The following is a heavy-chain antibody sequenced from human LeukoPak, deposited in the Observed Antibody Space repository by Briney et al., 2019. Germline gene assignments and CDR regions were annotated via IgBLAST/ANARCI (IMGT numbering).Heavy chain of an antibody. CDR3: ARGGTSWFDP. V-gene: IGHV3-21*01. D-gene: IGHD1-1*01. CDR1: GFTLSSYS. J-gene: IGHJ5*02. Sequence: SGGSLRLSCAASGFTLSSYSMNWVRQAPGKGLEWVSSISSSSSYIYYADSVKGRFTISRDNAKNSLYLQMNSLRAKDTAVYYCARGGTSWFDPWGQGTLVTVSS. CDR2: ISSSSSYI.